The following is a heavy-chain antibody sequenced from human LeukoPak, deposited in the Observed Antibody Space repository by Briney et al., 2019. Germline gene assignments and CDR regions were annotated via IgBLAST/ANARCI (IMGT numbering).Heavy chain of an antibody. Sequence: GGSLRLSCAASGFTFSSYGMHWVRQAPGKGLEWVAVISYDGSNKYYADSVKGRFTISRDNSKNTLYLQMNSLRAEDTAAYYCAKGDSSSSVGMDVWGQGTTVTVSS. CDR3: AKGDSSSSVGMDV. J-gene: IGHJ6*02. CDR2: ISYDGSNK. D-gene: IGHD6-6*01. CDR1: GFTFSSYG. V-gene: IGHV3-30*18.